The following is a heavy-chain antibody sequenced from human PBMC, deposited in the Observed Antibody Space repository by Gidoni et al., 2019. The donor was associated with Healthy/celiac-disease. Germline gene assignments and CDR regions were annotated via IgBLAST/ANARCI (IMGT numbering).Heavy chain of an antibody. J-gene: IGHJ5*02. Sequence: QVQLQESGPGLAKPSQTLSLNCTGSGGSISSGGYYWSWIRQHPGKGREWIGYIYYSGSTYYNPSLKSRVTISVDTSKNQFSLKLSSVTAADTAVYYCARGVTVGWFDPWGQGTLVTVSS. D-gene: IGHD4-4*01. CDR3: ARGVTVGWFDP. CDR2: IYYSGST. V-gene: IGHV4-31*03. CDR1: GGSISSGGYY.